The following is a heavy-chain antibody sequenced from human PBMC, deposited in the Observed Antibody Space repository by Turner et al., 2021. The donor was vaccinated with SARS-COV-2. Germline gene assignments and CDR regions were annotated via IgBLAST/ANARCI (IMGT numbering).Heavy chain of an antibody. V-gene: IGHV3-30-3*01. CDR3: ARTYSSTPMDV. D-gene: IGHD6-13*01. CDR2: ISYDGSSK. Sequence: QVQLVESGGGVVQPGGSLRLSCAASGFTFRSYAMHWVRQAPGKGLGWVAVISYDGSSKQFADSVKGRCTISRDNSKNTLDMELNSLRVEDTAVYYCARTYSSTPMDVWGQGTTVTVSS. J-gene: IGHJ6*02. CDR1: GFTFRSYA.